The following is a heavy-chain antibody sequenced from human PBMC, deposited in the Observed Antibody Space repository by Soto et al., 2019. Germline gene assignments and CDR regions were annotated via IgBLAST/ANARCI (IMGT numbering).Heavy chain of an antibody. CDR1: RSGFTSYG. Sequence: PXLWMGLSFAACRSGFTSYGKHWLRHAPGKGLEWVAVMSNDVNNQFYADSVRGRFIISRDTSKNTLFLQMTSLRPEDTAVYLCARGSCANRVCYYFCGLWGPGARVTVAS. D-gene: IGHD2-8*01. V-gene: IGHV3-30*03. CDR3: ARGSCANRVCYYFCGL. J-gene: IGHJ4*02. CDR2: MSNDVNNQ.